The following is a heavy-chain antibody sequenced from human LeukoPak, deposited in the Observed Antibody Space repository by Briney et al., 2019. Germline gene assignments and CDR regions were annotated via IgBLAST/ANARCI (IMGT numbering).Heavy chain of an antibody. CDR2: ISAYNGNT. CDR1: GYTFTGYY. J-gene: IGHJ4*02. V-gene: IGHV1-18*04. Sequence: GASVKVSCKASGYTFTGYYMHWVRQAPGQGLEWMGWISAYNGNTNYAQKLQGRVTMTTDTSTSTAYMELRSLRSDDTAVYYCARDPRLYSGYDVFDYWGQGTLVTVSS. D-gene: IGHD5-12*01. CDR3: ARDPRLYSGYDVFDY.